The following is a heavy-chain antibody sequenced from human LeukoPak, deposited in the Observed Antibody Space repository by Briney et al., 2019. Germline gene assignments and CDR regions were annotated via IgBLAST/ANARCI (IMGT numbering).Heavy chain of an antibody. V-gene: IGHV3-21*01. D-gene: IGHD5-24*01. Sequence: GGSLRLSCAASGFTFSSYSMNWVRQAPGKGLEWVSSISRSSNYIYYADSVKGRFTTSRDNAKNSLYLQINSLRAEDTSVYYCARGENNYGYYYFDYWGQGTLVTVSS. CDR2: ISRSSNYI. J-gene: IGHJ4*02. CDR3: ARGENNYGYYYFDY. CDR1: GFTFSSYS.